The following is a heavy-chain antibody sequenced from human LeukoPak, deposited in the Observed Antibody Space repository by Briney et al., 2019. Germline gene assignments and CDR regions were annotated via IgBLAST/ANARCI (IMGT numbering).Heavy chain of an antibody. Sequence: PSETLSLTCAVYGGSFSGYYWSWIRQPPGKGLEWIGEINRSGSTNYNPSLKSRVAISVDTFKSRVSLTVTSVTAADTAVYYCVGEKSFFGEAIWSQGTLVTVSS. J-gene: IGHJ3*02. CDR1: GGSFSGYY. V-gene: IGHV4-34*01. D-gene: IGHD3-10*01. CDR3: VGEKSFFGEAI. CDR2: INRSGST.